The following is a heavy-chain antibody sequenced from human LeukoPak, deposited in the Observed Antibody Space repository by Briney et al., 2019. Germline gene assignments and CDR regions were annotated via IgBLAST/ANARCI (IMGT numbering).Heavy chain of an antibody. CDR2: ISGSGGST. CDR3: AKSLRYTSGWFLFDY. D-gene: IGHD6-19*01. Sequence: GGSLRLSCAASGFTFSSYAMSWVRQAPGKGLEWVSAISGSGGSTYYADSAKGRFTISRDNSKNTLSLQMSSLRAEDTAIYYCAKSLRYTSGWFLFDYWGQGTLVTVSS. J-gene: IGHJ4*02. V-gene: IGHV3-23*01. CDR1: GFTFSSYA.